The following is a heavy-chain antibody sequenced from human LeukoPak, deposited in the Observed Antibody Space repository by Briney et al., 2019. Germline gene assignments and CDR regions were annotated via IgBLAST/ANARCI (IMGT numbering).Heavy chain of an antibody. CDR2: IKQDGSEK. J-gene: IGHJ6*02. D-gene: IGHD3-22*01. Sequence: PGGSLRLSCAASGFTFSSYWMSWVRQAPGKGLEWVANIKQDGSEKYYVDSVKGRFTISRDNAKNSLYLQMNSLRAEDTAEYYCARLIVVVITTRPYGMDVWGQGTTVTVSS. CDR1: GFTFSSYW. V-gene: IGHV3-7*01. CDR3: ARLIVVVITTRPYGMDV.